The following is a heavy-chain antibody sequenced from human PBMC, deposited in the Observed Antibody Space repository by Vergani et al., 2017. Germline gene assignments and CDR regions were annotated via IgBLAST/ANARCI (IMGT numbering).Heavy chain of an antibody. CDR3: ARDLGTYGEGPAEXFQH. CDR2: ISGSGGST. Sequence: EVQLLESGGGLVQPGGSLRLSCAASGFTFSSSAMSWVRQAPGKGLEWVSAISGSGGSTYYADSVKGRFTISRDNSKNKLYQEMNSLTAEDTAGYYCARDLGTYGEGPAEXFQHWGQGTLVTVSS. D-gene: IGHD4-17*01. V-gene: IGHV3-23*01. J-gene: IGHJ1*01. CDR1: GFTFSSSA.